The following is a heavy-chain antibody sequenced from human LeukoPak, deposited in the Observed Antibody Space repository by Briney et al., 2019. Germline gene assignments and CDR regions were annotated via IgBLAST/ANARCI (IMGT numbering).Heavy chain of an antibody. CDR3: ARLVDTAMVSDYFDY. CDR1: GGSIRSAGYS. J-gene: IGHJ4*02. Sequence: SETLSLTCSVSGGSIRSAGYSWYWIRQFPGRGLEWIGYIYYSGNTAYNPSLKSRVTISVDTSKNQFSLKLSSVTAADTAVYYCARLVDTAMVSDYFDYWGQGTLVTVSS. CDR2: IYYSGNT. D-gene: IGHD5-18*01. V-gene: IGHV4-39*01.